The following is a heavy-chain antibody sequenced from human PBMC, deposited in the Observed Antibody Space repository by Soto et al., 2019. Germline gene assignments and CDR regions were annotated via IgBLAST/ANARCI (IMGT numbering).Heavy chain of an antibody. J-gene: IGHJ3*02. Sequence: XESLKISWKCSGNSFTSYWISLVLQMPGKGLEWMGRIDPSDSYTNYSPSFQGHVTISADKSISTAYLQWSSLKASDTAMYYCASLPSNRPDIVLKNAFDIWGQGTMVTVSS. CDR2: IDPSDSYT. CDR1: GNSFTSYW. D-gene: IGHD2-8*01. CDR3: ASLPSNRPDIVLKNAFDI. V-gene: IGHV5-10-1*01.